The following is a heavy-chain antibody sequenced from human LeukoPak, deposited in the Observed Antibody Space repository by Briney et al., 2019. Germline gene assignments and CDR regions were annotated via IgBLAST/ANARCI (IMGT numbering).Heavy chain of an antibody. D-gene: IGHD6-13*01. Sequence: KPSETLSLTCTVSGGSISSYYWSWIRQPPGKGLEWIGYIYYSGSTNYNPSLKSRVTISVDTSKNQFSLKLSSVTAADTAVYYCARDQSAMEGMNYFDYWGQGTLVTVSS. CDR3: ARDQSAMEGMNYFDY. V-gene: IGHV4-59*01. CDR2: IYYSGST. J-gene: IGHJ4*02. CDR1: GGSISSYY.